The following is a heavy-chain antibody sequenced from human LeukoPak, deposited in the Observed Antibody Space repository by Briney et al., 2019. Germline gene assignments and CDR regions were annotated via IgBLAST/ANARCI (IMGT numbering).Heavy chain of an antibody. J-gene: IGHJ4*02. D-gene: IGHD5-18*01. CDR3: ARDRGYGYLFDY. V-gene: IGHV3-74*01. CDR2: INSDGSST. Sequence: GGSLRLSCAASGFTFSSYWMHWVRQAPGKGLVWVSRINSDGSSTSYPDSVKGRFTISRDNAKNTLYLQMSSLRAEDTAVYDCARDRGYGYLFDYWGQGTLVTVSS. CDR1: GFTFSSYW.